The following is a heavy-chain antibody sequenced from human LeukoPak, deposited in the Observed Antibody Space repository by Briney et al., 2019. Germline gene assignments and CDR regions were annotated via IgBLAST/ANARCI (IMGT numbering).Heavy chain of an antibody. Sequence: GASVKVSCKASGYTFTSYDINWVRQATGQGLEWMGWMNPNSDNTGYAQKFQGRVSITRNTSISTAYMELSSLRSEDTAVYYCARGPVYHALGSDYKRYYYMDVWGKGTTVTVSS. J-gene: IGHJ6*03. D-gene: IGHD3-10*01. CDR3: ARGPVYHALGSDYKRYYYMDV. CDR1: GYTFTSYD. CDR2: MNPNSDNT. V-gene: IGHV1-8*01.